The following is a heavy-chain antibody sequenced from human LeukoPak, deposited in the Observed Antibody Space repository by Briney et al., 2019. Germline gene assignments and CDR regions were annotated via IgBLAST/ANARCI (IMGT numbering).Heavy chain of an antibody. J-gene: IGHJ3*02. CDR2: INSDGSST. CDR3: VRPITGTTNSRDVAFDI. CDR1: GFTFSSYW. D-gene: IGHD1-7*01. V-gene: IGHV3-74*01. Sequence: PGGSLRLSCAASGFTFSSYWMHWVRQAPGKGLVRVSRINSDGSSTSYADSVKGRFTISRDNAKNTLYLQMNSLRAEDTAVYCCVRPITGTTNSRDVAFDIWGQGTMVTVSS.